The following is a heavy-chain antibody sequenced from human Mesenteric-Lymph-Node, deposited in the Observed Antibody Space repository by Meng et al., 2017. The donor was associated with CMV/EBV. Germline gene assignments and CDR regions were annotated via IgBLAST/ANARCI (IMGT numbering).Heavy chain of an antibody. D-gene: IGHD3-3*01. V-gene: IGHV3-30-3*01. Sequence: GESLKISCAASGFTFTTYAMHWVRQAPGKGLEWVAVISYDGSKEYYADSVKGRFTISRDNSRNTLYLQMTSLRAEDTAVYYCARDKNYNFWSGSYSSLRYFDCWGQGTLVTVS. CDR1: GFTFTTYA. CDR3: ARDKNYNFWSGSYSSLRYFDC. J-gene: IGHJ4*02. CDR2: ISYDGSKE.